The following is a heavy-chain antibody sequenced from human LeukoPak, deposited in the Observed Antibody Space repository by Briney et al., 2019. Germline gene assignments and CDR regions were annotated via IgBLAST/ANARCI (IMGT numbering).Heavy chain of an antibody. CDR3: ARGGAAAGLYYYGMDV. CDR1: GFTVSSNY. J-gene: IGHJ6*02. CDR2: IYSGGST. D-gene: IGHD6-13*01. Sequence: GGSLRLSCAASGFTVSSNYMSWVRQAPGKGLEWVSVIYSGGSTYYADSVKGRFTISRDNSKNTLYLQMNSLRAEDTAVYYCARGGAAAGLYYYGMDVWGQGTTVTVSS. V-gene: IGHV3-53*01.